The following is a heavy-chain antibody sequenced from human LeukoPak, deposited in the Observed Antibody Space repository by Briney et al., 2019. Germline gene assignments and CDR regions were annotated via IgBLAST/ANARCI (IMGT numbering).Heavy chain of an antibody. CDR3: ARMAAARNLDY. Sequence: GGSLGLSCAASGFTFSSYSMNWVRQAPGKGLEWVSSITSSSSYIYYADSVKGRFTISRDNAKNSLYLQMNSLRAEDTAVYYCARMAAARNLDYWGQGTLVTVSS. J-gene: IGHJ4*02. V-gene: IGHV3-21*01. CDR1: GFTFSSYS. CDR2: ITSSSSYI. D-gene: IGHD6-6*01.